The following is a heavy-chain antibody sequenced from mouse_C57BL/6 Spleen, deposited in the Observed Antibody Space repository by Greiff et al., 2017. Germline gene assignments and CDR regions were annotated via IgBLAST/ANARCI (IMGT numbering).Heavy chain of an antibody. CDR2: IYPGNSDT. Sequence: DVQLQESGTVLARPGASVKMSCKTSGYTFTSYWMHWVKQRPGQGLEWIGAIYPGNSDTSYNQKFKGNAKLTAVTSASTAYMELSSLTNEDSAVYYCTSPTAQAAWFAYWGQGTLVTVSA. CDR1: GYTFTSYW. J-gene: IGHJ3*01. D-gene: IGHD3-2*02. V-gene: IGHV1-5*01. CDR3: TSPTAQAAWFAY.